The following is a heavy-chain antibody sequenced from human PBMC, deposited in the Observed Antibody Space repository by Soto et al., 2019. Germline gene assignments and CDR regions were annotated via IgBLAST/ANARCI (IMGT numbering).Heavy chain of an antibody. CDR3: ARDPRTAAGTGYFQH. CDR1: GFTFSTYA. CDR2: ISYGGSNK. Sequence: QPGGSLRLSCAASGFTFSTYAMHWVRQAPGKGLEWVAVISYGGSNKYYADSAKGRFTISRDNSKNTLYLQMNSLRAEDTAVYYCARDPRTAAGTGYFQHWGQGTLVTVSS. J-gene: IGHJ1*01. D-gene: IGHD6-13*01. V-gene: IGHV3-30-3*01.